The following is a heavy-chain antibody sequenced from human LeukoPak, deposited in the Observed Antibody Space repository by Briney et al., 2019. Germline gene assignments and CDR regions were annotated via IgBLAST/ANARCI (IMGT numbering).Heavy chain of an antibody. CDR1: GFTFSSYG. CDR2: ISYDGSNK. Sequence: GGSLRLSCAASGFTFSSYGTHWVRQAPGKGLEWVAVISYDGSNKYYADSVKGRFTISRDNSKNTLYLQMNSLRAEDTAVYYCAKAERYYGSGSYYKEPSFAGDYWGQGTLVTVSS. D-gene: IGHD3-10*01. CDR3: AKAERYYGSGSYYKEPSFAGDY. V-gene: IGHV3-30*18. J-gene: IGHJ4*02.